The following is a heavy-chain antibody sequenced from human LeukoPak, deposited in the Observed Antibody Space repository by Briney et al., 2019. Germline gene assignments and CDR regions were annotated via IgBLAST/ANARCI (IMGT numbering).Heavy chain of an antibody. Sequence: GASVKVSCKASGYTFTSYGISWVRQAPGQGLEWMGWISAYNGNTNYAQKLQGRVTMTTDTSTSTAYMELRSLRSDDTAVYYCARGPHIVVVPAAAFDPWGQGTLVTVSS. J-gene: IGHJ5*02. CDR3: ARGPHIVVVPAAAFDP. CDR2: ISAYNGNT. CDR1: GYTFTSYG. D-gene: IGHD2-2*01. V-gene: IGHV1-18*01.